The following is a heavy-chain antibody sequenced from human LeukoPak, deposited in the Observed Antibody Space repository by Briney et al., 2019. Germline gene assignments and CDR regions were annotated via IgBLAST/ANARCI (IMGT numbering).Heavy chain of an antibody. CDR2: IFHSGST. D-gene: IGHD3-3*01. V-gene: IGHV4-39*01. CDR1: GGSINSSAYY. Sequence: SETLSLTCTVSGGSINSSAYYWGWIRQPPGKGLEWIASIFHSGSTNYNPSLKSRVTIAEDQSHNQFSLKQSAVTAADTAVYYCARQWSNFWSEYWGQGTLVTVSS. J-gene: IGHJ4*02. CDR3: ARQWSNFWSEY.